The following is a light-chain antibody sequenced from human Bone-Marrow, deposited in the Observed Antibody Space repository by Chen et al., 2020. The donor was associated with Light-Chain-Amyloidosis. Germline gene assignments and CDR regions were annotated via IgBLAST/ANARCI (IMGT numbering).Light chain of an antibody. Sequence: QSALTQPPSASGSPGQSVTISFTGTNSDVGRYDYVSWYQQHPGKAPKFFIYESIKRSSGVPGRCSGSKSGNAASLTVSGLQAEDEADYYCCSYAGDSWVFGGGTKLTVL. CDR1: NSDVGRYDY. CDR2: ESI. CDR3: CSYAGDSWV. J-gene: IGLJ3*02. V-gene: IGLV2-8*01.